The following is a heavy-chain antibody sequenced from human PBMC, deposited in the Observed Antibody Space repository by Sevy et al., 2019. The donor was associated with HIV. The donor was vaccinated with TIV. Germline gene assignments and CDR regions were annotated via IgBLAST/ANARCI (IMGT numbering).Heavy chain of an antibody. CDR3: VSLFLSYRSGWSYFDY. CDR1: GFTVNDKY. J-gene: IGHJ4*02. Sequence: GGSLRLSCAISGFTVNDKYIIWVRQAPGKGLEWVSVIFSSGSTYYADSAKGRFTISRDNSKNTVYLQMNSLRAEDTSVYYCVSLFLSYRSGWSYFDYWGQGTLVTVSS. V-gene: IGHV3-66*02. CDR2: IFSSGST. D-gene: IGHD6-19*01.